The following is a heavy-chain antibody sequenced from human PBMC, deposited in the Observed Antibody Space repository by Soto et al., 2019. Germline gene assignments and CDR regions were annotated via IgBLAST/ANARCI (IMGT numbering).Heavy chain of an antibody. V-gene: IGHV3-30*18. Sequence: GGSLRLSCEVSGFTFSDFGLDWVRQAPGKGLEWVAIISHDGSKRFYADSVKGRFTISRDNSKNTLYLQMSSPRPEDTALYYCAKTATYVDGYDNTGYSSEDYWGHGTLVTVSS. CDR2: ISHDGSKR. CDR1: GFTFSDFG. J-gene: IGHJ4*01. D-gene: IGHD3-22*01. CDR3: AKTATYVDGYDNTGYSSEDY.